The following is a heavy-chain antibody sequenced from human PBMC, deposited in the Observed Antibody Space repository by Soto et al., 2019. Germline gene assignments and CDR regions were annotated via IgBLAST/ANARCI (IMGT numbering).Heavy chain of an antibody. Sequence: GPSVKVSFKASGYTFTSYAMHWVRQAPGQRLEWMGWINAGNGNTKYSQKFQGRVTITRDTSASTAYMELSSLRSEDTAVYYCARVDDYVWGSYRSLYYWGQGTLVTVSS. J-gene: IGHJ4*02. D-gene: IGHD3-16*02. V-gene: IGHV1-3*01. CDR2: INAGNGNT. CDR3: ARVDDYVWGSYRSLYY. CDR1: GYTFTSYA.